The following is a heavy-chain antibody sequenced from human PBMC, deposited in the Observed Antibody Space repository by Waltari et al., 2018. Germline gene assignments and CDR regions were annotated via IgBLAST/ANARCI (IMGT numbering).Heavy chain of an antibody. Sequence: QLQLQESGPGLVKPSETLSLPCTVSGGSISSSSYYWGWIHQPPGKGLEWIGSIYYSGSTYYNPSLKSRVTISVDTSKNQFSLKLSSVTAADTAVYYCARSGGVIVIPGGYYYYGMDVWGQGTTVTVSS. D-gene: IGHD3-16*02. V-gene: IGHV4-39*07. CDR1: GGSISSSSYY. J-gene: IGHJ6*02. CDR3: ARSGGVIVIPGGYYYYGMDV. CDR2: IYYSGST.